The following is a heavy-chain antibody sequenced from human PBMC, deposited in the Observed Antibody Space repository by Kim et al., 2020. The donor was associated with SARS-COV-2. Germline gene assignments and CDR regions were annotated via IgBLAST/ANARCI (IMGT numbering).Heavy chain of an antibody. V-gene: IGHV4-39*01. D-gene: IGHD3-10*01. CDR1: GGSISSSSYY. CDR2: IYYSGST. Sequence: SETLSLTCTVSGGSISSSSYYWGWIRQPPGKGLEWIGSIYYSGSTYYNPSLKSRVTISVDTSKNQFSLKLSSVTAADTAVYYCARHLTKLLWFGEMLADWFDPWGQGTLVTVSS. J-gene: IGHJ5*02. CDR3: ARHLTKLLWFGEMLADWFDP.